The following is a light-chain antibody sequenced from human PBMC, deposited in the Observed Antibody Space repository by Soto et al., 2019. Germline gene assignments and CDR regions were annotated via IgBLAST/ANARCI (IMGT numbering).Light chain of an antibody. Sequence: DIQMTQSPSSVSASVGDRVTITCRASQGISSWLAWYQQKPGKAPKLLIYKASTLKSGVPSRFSGSGSGTEFTLTISSLQPEDFATYYCQQSYSSPPTFGQGTKVDIK. J-gene: IGKJ1*01. V-gene: IGKV1-12*01. CDR3: QQSYSSPPT. CDR2: KAS. CDR1: QGISSW.